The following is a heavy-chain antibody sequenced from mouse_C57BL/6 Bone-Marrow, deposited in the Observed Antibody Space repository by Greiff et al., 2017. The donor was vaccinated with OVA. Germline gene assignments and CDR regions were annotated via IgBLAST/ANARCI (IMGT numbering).Heavy chain of an antibody. J-gene: IGHJ4*01. D-gene: IGHD3-1*01. Sequence: VQLQQSGPVLVKPGASVKMSCKASGYTFTDYYMNWVKQSHGQSLEWIGVINPYNGGTSYNQKFKGKATLTVDKSSSTADMELNRLTSEDSAVYYGARSGREYAMDYWGQGTSVTVSS. V-gene: IGHV1-19*01. CDR2: INPYNGGT. CDR3: ARSGREYAMDY. CDR1: GYTFTDYY.